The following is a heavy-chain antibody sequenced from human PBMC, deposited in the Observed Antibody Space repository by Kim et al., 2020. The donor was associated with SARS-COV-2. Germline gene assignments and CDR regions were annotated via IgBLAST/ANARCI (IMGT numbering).Heavy chain of an antibody. CDR3: ARDGSGDYYYYGMDV. CDR2: IIPILGIA. J-gene: IGHJ6*02. CDR1: GGTFSSYA. D-gene: IGHD1-26*01. V-gene: IGHV1-69*04. Sequence: SVKVSCKASGGTFSSYAISWVRQAPGQGLEWMGRIIPILGIANYAQKFQGRVTITADKSTSTAYMELSSLRSEDTAVYYCARDGSGDYYYYGMDVWGQGTTVTVSS.